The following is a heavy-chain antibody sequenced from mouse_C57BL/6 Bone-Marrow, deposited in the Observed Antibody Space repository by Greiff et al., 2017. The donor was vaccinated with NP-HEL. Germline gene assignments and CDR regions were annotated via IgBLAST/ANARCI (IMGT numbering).Heavy chain of an antibody. CDR3: AKNNGSSYAYFDY. V-gene: IGHV2-5*01. J-gene: IGHJ2*01. Sequence: QVQLQQSGPGLVQPSQCLSITCTVSGFSLTSYGVHWVRQSPGKGLEWLGVIWRGGSTDYNAAFMSRLSITKDNSKSQVFFKMNSLQADDTAIYYCAKNNGSSYAYFDYWGQGTTLTVSS. CDR1: GFSLTSYG. D-gene: IGHD1-1*01. CDR2: IWRGGST.